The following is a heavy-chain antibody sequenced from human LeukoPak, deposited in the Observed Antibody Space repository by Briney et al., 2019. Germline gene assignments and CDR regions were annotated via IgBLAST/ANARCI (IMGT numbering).Heavy chain of an antibody. CDR3: AKDPGGSGSSDYMDV. D-gene: IGHD3-10*01. J-gene: IGHJ6*03. CDR2: VSWNSNEI. Sequence: PGRSLRLSCVASGFDFADQAMHWVWQAPGKGLEWVSGVSWNSNEIIYADSVRGRFTISRDNAKKSLYLQMNSLRGDDTAIYFCAKDPGGSGSSDYMDVWGKGTMVTVSS. CDR1: GFDFADQA. V-gene: IGHV3-9*01.